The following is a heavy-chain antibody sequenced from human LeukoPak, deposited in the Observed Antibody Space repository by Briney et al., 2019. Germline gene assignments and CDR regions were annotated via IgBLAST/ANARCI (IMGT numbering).Heavy chain of an antibody. CDR1: GFTFSNYW. CDR2: IRQDGGEK. D-gene: IGHD3-16*02. Sequence: PGGSLRLSWAPAGFTFSNYWMSWVRQAPGKGLEWVANIRQDGGEKSSLDSVNGRFTISRDTATNSLYMQIHSPRVADTDAYYCAGERVGYRYPSDYWGQGTLVTV. J-gene: IGHJ4*02. V-gene: IGHV3-7*01. CDR3: AGERVGYRYPSDY.